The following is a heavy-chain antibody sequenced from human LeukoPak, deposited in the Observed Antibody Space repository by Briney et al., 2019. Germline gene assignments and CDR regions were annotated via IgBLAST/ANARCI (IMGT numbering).Heavy chain of an antibody. J-gene: IGHJ4*02. CDR3: AKAPVTTCSGTFCYPFDY. V-gene: IGHV3-53*01. D-gene: IGHD2-15*01. CDR1: GFTVSSNY. CDR2: IYRGGST. Sequence: GGSLRLSCAASGFTVSSNYMSWVRQAPGKGLEWVSVIYRGGSTYYADSVKGRFTISRDNSKNTLSLQMNSLRAVDAGVYYCAKAPVTTCSGTFCYPFDYWGQGTLVTVSS.